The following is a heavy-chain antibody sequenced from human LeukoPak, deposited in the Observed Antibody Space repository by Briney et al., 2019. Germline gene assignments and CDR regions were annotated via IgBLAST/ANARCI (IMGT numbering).Heavy chain of an antibody. V-gene: IGHV4-59*01. CDR2: IYNSGNT. Sequence: SETLSLTCTVSGGSISTYYWSWIRQPPGTGLEWIGHIYNSGNTNYSPSLKSRVTISVDTSKIQFSLKLTSVTAADTAVYYCARDGIAAIGSWGQGTLVTVSP. CDR1: GGSISTYY. J-gene: IGHJ5*02. D-gene: IGHD6-13*01. CDR3: ARDGIAAIGS.